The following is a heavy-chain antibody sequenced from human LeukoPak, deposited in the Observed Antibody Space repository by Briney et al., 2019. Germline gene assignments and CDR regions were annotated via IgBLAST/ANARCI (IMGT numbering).Heavy chain of an antibody. J-gene: IGHJ5*02. CDR3: ARDRTRNNWNYEWFDP. CDR2: IIPIFGTA. CDR1: GGTFSSYA. D-gene: IGHD1-7*01. V-gene: IGHV1-69*05. Sequence: SVKVSCKASGGTFSSYAISWVRQAPGQGLEWMGGIIPIFGTANYAQKFQGRVTITTDESTSTAYMELSRLRSEDTGVYYCARDRTRNNWNYEWFDPWGQGNLVTVSS.